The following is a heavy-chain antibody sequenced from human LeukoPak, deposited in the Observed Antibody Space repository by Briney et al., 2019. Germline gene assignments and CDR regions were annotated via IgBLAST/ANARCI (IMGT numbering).Heavy chain of an antibody. CDR3: AREWTSGDGSGYPYYFDY. Sequence: SETLSLACTVSGGSMSSFYWDWIRQPAGKGLQWIGRIYTSGVTNYNPSLKSRVTMSVDTSKNQFSLKLSSVTAADTAVYYCAREWTSGDGSGYPYYFDYWGPGTLVTVSS. CDR2: IYTSGVT. CDR1: GGSMSSFY. D-gene: IGHD3-22*01. V-gene: IGHV4-4*07. J-gene: IGHJ4*01.